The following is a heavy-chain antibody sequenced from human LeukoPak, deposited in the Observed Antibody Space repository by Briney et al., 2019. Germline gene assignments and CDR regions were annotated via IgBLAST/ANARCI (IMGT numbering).Heavy chain of an antibody. Sequence: GGSLRLSCVASGFTLENYWMSWVRQAPGKGLEWVANIKQDGSDKYYVDSVTGRFTISRDNAKNSLELQMNSLRAEDTALYYCARWATSFDLWSQGTLVTVSS. CDR2: IKQDGSDK. CDR1: GFTLENYW. V-gene: IGHV3-7*01. D-gene: IGHD6-6*01. CDR3: ARWATSFDL. J-gene: IGHJ4*02.